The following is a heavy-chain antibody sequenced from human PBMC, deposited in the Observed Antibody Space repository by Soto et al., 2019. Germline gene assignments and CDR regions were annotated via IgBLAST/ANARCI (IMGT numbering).Heavy chain of an antibody. V-gene: IGHV3-33*01. CDR3: ARAAGDSSIDY. Sequence: QVQLVESGGGVVQPGRSLRLSCAASGFTFSSYGMHWVRQAPGKGLEWVAVIWYDGSNKYYADSVKGRFTISRDNSQNTLDLQMNSLRAEDTAVYYCARAAGDSSIDYWGQGTLVTVSS. J-gene: IGHJ4*02. CDR1: GFTFSSYG. D-gene: IGHD4-17*01. CDR2: IWYDGSNK.